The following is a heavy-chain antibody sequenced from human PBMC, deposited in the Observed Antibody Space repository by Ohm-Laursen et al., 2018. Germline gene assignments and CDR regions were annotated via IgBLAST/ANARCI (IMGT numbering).Heavy chain of an antibody. CDR2: LSPGGGTNT. D-gene: IGHD4-17*01. J-gene: IGHJ4*02. CDR1: GFTFADYA. CDR3: AKSATPVTPLVDY. Sequence: SLRLSCAASGFTFADYAMHWVRQAPGKGLEWVSALSPGGGTNTNYTDSVRGRFTISRDNAKKSLYLQMNSLRAEDTALYYCAKSATPVTPLVDYWGQGTLVTVSS. V-gene: IGHV3-9*01.